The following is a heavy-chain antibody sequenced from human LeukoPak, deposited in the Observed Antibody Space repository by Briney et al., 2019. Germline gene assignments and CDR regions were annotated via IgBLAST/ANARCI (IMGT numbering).Heavy chain of an antibody. CDR2: IYYSGST. V-gene: IGHV4-59*12. CDR1: GGSISSYY. J-gene: IGHJ4*02. Sequence: SETLSLTCTVSGGSISSYYWSWIRQPPGKGLEWIGYIYYSGSTYYNPSLKSRVTISVDTSKNQFSLKLSSVTAADTAVYYCARDANSIFTSLDYWGQGTLVTVSS. CDR3: ARDANSIFTSLDY.